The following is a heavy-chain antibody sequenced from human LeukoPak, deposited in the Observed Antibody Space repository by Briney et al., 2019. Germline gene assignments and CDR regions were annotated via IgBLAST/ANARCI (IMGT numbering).Heavy chain of an antibody. J-gene: IGHJ4*02. CDR1: GYTFTNYY. D-gene: IGHD5-24*01. CDR2: INPGCGGT. V-gene: IGHV1-46*01. Sequence: ASVTVSFMASGYTFTNYYIHWLGQAPAQGRDGMGIINPGCGGTSYAQKFQGRVTMTRDTSTSTVYMELSSLRSEDTAVYYCARGGDDYNWDYWGQGTLVTVSS. CDR3: ARGGDDYNWDY.